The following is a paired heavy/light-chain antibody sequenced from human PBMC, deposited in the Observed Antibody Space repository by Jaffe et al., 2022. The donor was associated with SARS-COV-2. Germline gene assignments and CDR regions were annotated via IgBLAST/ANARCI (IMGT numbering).Light chain of an antibody. J-gene: IGLJ1*01. CDR1: SSDVGGYNY. CDR2: EVS. Sequence: QSALTQPASVSGSPGQSITISCTGTSSDVGGYNYVSWYQQHPGKAPKLMIYEVSNRPSGVSNRFSGSKSGNTASLTISGLQAEDEADYYCSSYTSSSTPSYVFGTGTKVTVL. V-gene: IGLV2-14*01. CDR3: SSYTSSSTPSYV.
Heavy chain of an antibody. CDR2: INTNTGNP. J-gene: IGHJ6*02. D-gene: IGHD4-17*01. V-gene: IGHV7-4-1*02. CDR1: GYTFTSYA. Sequence: QVQLVQSGSELKKPGASVKVSCKASGYTFTSYAMNWVRQAPGQGLEWMGWINTNTGNPTYAQGFTGRFVFSLDTSVSTAYLQISSLKAEDTAVYYCARAYNYGDYDGYYYGMDVWGQGTTVTVSS. CDR3: ARAYNYGDYDGYYYGMDV.